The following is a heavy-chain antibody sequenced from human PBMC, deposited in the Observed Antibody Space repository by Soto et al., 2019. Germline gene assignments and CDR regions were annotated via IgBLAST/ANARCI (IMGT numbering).Heavy chain of an antibody. CDR1: GFTFSSYA. Sequence: GGSLRLSCAASGFTFSSYAMSWVRQAPGKGLEWVSAISGSGGSTYYADSVKGRFTISRDNSKNTLYLQMNSLRAEDTAVYYCAKDLPIVVVPAAMIAGNYHYVMDFRGQGSSVIVSS. V-gene: IGHV3-23*01. CDR2: ISGSGGST. J-gene: IGHJ6*02. CDR3: AKDLPIVVVPAAMIAGNYHYVMDF. D-gene: IGHD2-2*01.